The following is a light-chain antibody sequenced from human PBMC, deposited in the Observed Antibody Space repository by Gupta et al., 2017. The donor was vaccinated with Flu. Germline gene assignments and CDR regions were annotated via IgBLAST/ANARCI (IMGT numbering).Light chain of an antibody. CDR1: DIESKS. Sequence: SYVLTQPPSVSVAPGKTARITCGGDDIESKSVHWCQQKPGQAPVLVVYDDSDRPSGIPERFSGSNSGSTATLTISRVEAGDEAADYCQVWDTSSDHVVFGGGTKLTVL. J-gene: IGLJ2*01. V-gene: IGLV3-21*03. CDR2: DDS. CDR3: QVWDTSSDHVV.